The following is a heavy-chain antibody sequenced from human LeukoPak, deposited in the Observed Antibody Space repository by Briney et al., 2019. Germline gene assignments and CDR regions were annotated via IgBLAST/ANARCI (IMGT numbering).Heavy chain of an antibody. J-gene: IGHJ1*01. D-gene: IGHD3-22*01. CDR2: IYYSGRT. CDR1: GDSVSRSDSY. CDR3: ARRRYYDGSGYLE. Sequence: SETLSLTCSVSGDSVSRSDSYWDWLRQPPGKGLEWIGTIYYSGRTYCSPSLKSRVTTSVDTSNNQFSLNLRSVTAADTAVYYCARRRYYDGSGYLEWGQGTLLSVSP. V-gene: IGHV4-39*01.